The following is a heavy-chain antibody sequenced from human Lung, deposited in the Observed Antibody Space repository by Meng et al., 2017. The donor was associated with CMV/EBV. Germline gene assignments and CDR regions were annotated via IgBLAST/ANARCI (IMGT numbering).Heavy chain of an antibody. Sequence: GGSLRLXCAASGFTFGDYAMNWVRQAPGEGLEWVGFIRSRAYGGTTDYAASVKGRFTISRDDSKNIAYLQMNTLKIEDTAVYYCTRDIYAGGAARPLNDYXGQGXLVTVSS. J-gene: IGHJ4*02. CDR3: TRDIYAGGAARPLNDY. CDR2: IRSRAYGGTT. V-gene: IGHV3-49*04. CDR1: GFTFGDYA. D-gene: IGHD6-6*01.